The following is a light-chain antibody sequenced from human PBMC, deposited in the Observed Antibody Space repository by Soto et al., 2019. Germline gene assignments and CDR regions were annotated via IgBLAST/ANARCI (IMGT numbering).Light chain of an antibody. CDR1: QSVSSK. J-gene: IGKJ5*01. CDR2: DTS. V-gene: IGKV3-11*01. Sequence: EIVFTQSPGTLSLSPGQRATLSCRASQSVSSKLAWYQQKPGQAPRLLIYDTSTRATGIPARFSGSGSGTDFTLTISSLEPEDFAIYYCQQRNTWPITFGQGTRLEIK. CDR3: QQRNTWPIT.